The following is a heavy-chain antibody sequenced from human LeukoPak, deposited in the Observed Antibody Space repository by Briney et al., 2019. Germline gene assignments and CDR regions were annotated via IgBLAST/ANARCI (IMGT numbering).Heavy chain of an antibody. V-gene: IGHV1-3*01. CDR2: INAGNGNT. J-gene: IGHJ4*02. Sequence: ASVKVSCKASGYTFTSYAMHWVRQAPGQRLEWMGWINAGNGNTKYSQKFQGRVTITRDTSASTAYMELSSLRSDDTAVYYCARGRRYCSGGSCYDRSIDYWGQGTLVAVSS. D-gene: IGHD2-15*01. CDR1: GYTFTSYA. CDR3: ARGRRYCSGGSCYDRSIDY.